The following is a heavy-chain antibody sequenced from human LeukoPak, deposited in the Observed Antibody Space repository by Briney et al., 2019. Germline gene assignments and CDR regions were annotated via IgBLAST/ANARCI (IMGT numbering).Heavy chain of an antibody. D-gene: IGHD2-15*01. CDR2: ISAYNGNT. CDR3: ARVDCSGGSCYLTTTYYYYYMDV. Sequence: ASVKVSCKASGYTFTSYGISWVRQAPGQGLEWMGWISAYNGNTNYAQKLQGRVTMTTDTSTSTAYMELRSLRSDDTAVYYCARVDCSGGSCYLTTTYYYYYMDVWGEGTTVTVSS. J-gene: IGHJ6*03. V-gene: IGHV1-18*01. CDR1: GYTFTSYG.